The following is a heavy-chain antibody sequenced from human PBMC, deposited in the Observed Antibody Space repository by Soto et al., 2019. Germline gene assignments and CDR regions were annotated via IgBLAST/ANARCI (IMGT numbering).Heavy chain of an antibody. V-gene: IGHV3-9*01. Sequence: GGSLRLSCAASGFTFDDYAMNWVRQAPWKGLEWVSVISWHSGSIGYADSVKGRFTISRDNSKNTLYLQMNRLRAEDTALYHCAKRRAITTTGALDIWGQGTMVTVSS. CDR3: AKRRAITTTGALDI. CDR1: GFTFDDYA. CDR2: ISWHSGSI. J-gene: IGHJ3*02. D-gene: IGHD1-1*01.